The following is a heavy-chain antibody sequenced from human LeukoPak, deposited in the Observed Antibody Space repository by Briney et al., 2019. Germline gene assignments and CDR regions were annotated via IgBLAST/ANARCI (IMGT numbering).Heavy chain of an antibody. CDR1: GYTFTSYY. D-gene: IGHD5-12*01. V-gene: IGHV1-46*01. Sequence: ASVKVSCKASGYTFTSYYMHWVRQALGQGLEWMGIINPSGGSTIYAQKFQGRVTMTEDTSTDTAYMELSNLRSEDTAVYYCATVYRGGSGYGHDYWGQGTLVTVSS. CDR3: ATVYRGGSGYGHDY. J-gene: IGHJ4*02. CDR2: INPSGGST.